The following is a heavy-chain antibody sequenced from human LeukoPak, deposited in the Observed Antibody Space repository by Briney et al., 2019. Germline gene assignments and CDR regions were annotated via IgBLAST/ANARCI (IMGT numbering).Heavy chain of an antibody. CDR2: IKQDGSEK. CDR3: ARGQIAAAGSWYFDY. J-gene: IGHJ4*02. CDR1: GFTFSSYW. Sequence: GGSLRLSCAASGFTFSSYWMSWVRQAPGKGLEWVANIKQDGSEKYYVDSVKGRFTISRDNAKNSLYLQMNSLRAEDTAVYYCARGQIAAAGSWYFDYWGQGTLVTVSS. D-gene: IGHD6-13*01. V-gene: IGHV3-7*01.